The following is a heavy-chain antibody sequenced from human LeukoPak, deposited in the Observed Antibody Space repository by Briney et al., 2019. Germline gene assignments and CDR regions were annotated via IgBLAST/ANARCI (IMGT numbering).Heavy chain of an antibody. Sequence: SETLSLTCTVSGYSISSGYYWGWIRQPPGKGLEWIGSIYHIGSTYDNPSLKSRLTISVDTSKNQFSLKLSSVTAADTAVYYCARGKPSYGSGTYYRPLEPNYMDVWGKGTTVTISS. CDR2: IYHIGST. V-gene: IGHV4-38-2*02. J-gene: IGHJ6*03. CDR1: GYSISSGYY. CDR3: ARGKPSYGSGTYYRPLEPNYMDV. D-gene: IGHD3-10*01.